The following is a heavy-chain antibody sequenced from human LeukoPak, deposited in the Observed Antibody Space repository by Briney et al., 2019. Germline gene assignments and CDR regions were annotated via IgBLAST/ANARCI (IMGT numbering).Heavy chain of an antibody. Sequence: SETLSLSCVVNGGSFTDYYWTWIRQAPGNGLEWVGDIDHRGSINYNPSLKSRVTISVDTSKNQFSLRLSSVTAADTAVYYCARGLVVVTMTSSIMDVWGQGTTVTVSS. CDR3: ARGLVVVTMTSSIMDV. CDR2: IDHRGSI. D-gene: IGHD3-22*01. V-gene: IGHV4-34*01. J-gene: IGHJ6*02. CDR1: GGSFTDYY.